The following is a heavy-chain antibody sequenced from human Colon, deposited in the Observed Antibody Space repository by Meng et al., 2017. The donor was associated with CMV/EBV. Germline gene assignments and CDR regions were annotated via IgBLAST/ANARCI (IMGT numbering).Heavy chain of an antibody. J-gene: IGHJ3*01. CDR2: IRYDGSNK. V-gene: IGHV3-30*02. Sequence: GESLKISCAASGFTFSSYGMHWVRQAPGKGLEWVAFIRYDGSNKYYADSVKGRFSISRDNTNGSVYLQMTSLRADDTAVYYCARGALVEPTPIPNAFDVWGQGTMVTVSS. CDR1: GFTFSSYG. CDR3: ARGALVEPTPIPNAFDV. D-gene: IGHD2-2*02.